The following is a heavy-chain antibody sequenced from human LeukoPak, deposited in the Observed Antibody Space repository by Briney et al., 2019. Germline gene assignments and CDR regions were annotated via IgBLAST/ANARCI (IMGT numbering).Heavy chain of an antibody. Sequence: GGSLRLSCAASGVTLSSYAMSWARQAPGKGLEWVAVIWYDGSNKYYADSVKGRFTISRDNSKNTLYLQMNSLRAEDTAVYYCARDLYGGYAFDIWGQGTMVTVSS. CDR3: ARDLYGGYAFDI. CDR2: IWYDGSNK. D-gene: IGHD2/OR15-2a*01. V-gene: IGHV3-33*08. J-gene: IGHJ3*02. CDR1: GVTLSSYA.